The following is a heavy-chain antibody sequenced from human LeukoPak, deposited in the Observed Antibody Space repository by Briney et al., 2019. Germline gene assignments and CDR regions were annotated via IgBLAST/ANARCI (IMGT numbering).Heavy chain of an antibody. V-gene: IGHV3-7*01. Sequence: PGGSLILFCAASGFTFCSYWVSWGRQAPGKGLEGVANIKQDGSESYYVDSVKGRFTISRDNAKNSLYLQMHSLSAEDTAVYYCARAGYSSGWYVPQGDYWGQGTLVTVSS. CDR2: IKQDGSES. D-gene: IGHD6-19*01. CDR3: ARAGYSSGWYVPQGDY. J-gene: IGHJ4*02. CDR1: GFTFCSYW.